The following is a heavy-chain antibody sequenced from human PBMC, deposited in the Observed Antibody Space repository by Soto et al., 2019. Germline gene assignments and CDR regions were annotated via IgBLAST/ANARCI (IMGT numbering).Heavy chain of an antibody. CDR1: GFTFSDYY. CDR3: ASPTVTPHYGMDV. CDR2: ISSSGSTI. D-gene: IGHD4-17*01. Sequence: QVQLVESGGGLVKPGGSLRLSCAASGFTFSDYYMSWMRQAPGKRLEWVSYISSSGSTIYYADSVKGRFTISRDNAKNSLHQQMTSLRAEVTAVYYCASPTVTPHYGMDVWGQGTTVTVSS. V-gene: IGHV3-11*01. J-gene: IGHJ6*02.